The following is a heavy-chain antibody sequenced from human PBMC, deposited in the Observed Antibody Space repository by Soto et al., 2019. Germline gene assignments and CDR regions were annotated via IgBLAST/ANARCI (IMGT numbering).Heavy chain of an antibody. CDR2: FDPEDGET. CDR3: ATDEPSTTGNSYHY. V-gene: IGHV1-24*01. D-gene: IGHD1-1*01. Sequence: ASVKVSCKVSGYTLTELSMHWVRQAPGKGLEWMGGFDPEDGETIYAQKFQGRVTMTEDTSTDTAYMELSSLRSEDTAVYYCATDEPSTTGNSYHYWGQGTLVTVSS. J-gene: IGHJ4*02. CDR1: GYTLTELS.